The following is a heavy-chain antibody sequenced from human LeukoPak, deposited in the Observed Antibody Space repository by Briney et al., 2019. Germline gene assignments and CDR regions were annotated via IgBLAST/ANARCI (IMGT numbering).Heavy chain of an antibody. CDR3: ARENFGVVIDY. J-gene: IGHJ4*02. CDR1: GYTFTGYY. Sequence: SVKVSCRVSGYTFTGYYMHWVRQAPGQGLEWMGRIIPIFGTANYAQKFQGRVTITTDESTSTAYMELSSLRPEDTAVYYCARENFGVVIDYWGQGTLVTVSS. CDR2: IIPIFGTA. D-gene: IGHD3-3*01. V-gene: IGHV1-69*05.